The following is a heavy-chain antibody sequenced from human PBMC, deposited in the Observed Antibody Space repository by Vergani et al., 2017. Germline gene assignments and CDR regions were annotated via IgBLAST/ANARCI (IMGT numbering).Heavy chain of an antibody. V-gene: IGHV3-30*18. CDR1: GFTFSSYG. J-gene: IGHJ4*02. Sequence: QVQLVESWGGVVQPGKSLRLSCAASGFTFSSYGMHWVRQAPGKGLEWVAVISYDGSDTYYSNSVKGRFTISRDNSKNTLYLQMNSLRAEDTAVYYCAKDPGLRYFDWYFDYWGQGTLVTVSS. CDR2: ISYDGSDT. CDR3: AKDPGLRYFDWYFDY. D-gene: IGHD3-9*01.